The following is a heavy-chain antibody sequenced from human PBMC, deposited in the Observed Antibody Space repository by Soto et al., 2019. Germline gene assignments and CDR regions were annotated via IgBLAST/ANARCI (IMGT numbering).Heavy chain of an antibody. D-gene: IGHD3-16*02. CDR2: IYYTGST. V-gene: IGHV4-59*08. Sequence: QVQLQESGPGLVKPSETLSLTCSVSGGSISTYYWSWIRQPPGKGLEWIGYIYYTGSTSYNPSLKSRVTISVARAKNQFSLKLSSVTAADTAVYYCARSGVIADCFDPWGQGTLVTVSS. CDR1: GGSISTYY. J-gene: IGHJ5*02. CDR3: ARSGVIADCFDP.